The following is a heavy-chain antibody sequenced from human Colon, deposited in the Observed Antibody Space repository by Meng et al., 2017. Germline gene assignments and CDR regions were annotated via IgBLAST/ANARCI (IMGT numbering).Heavy chain of an antibody. CDR2: ISSGGGTK. CDR1: GFTLVDYN. Sequence: PRLSSKGALVKPGGSRRLSCAAPGFTLVDYNMIWIRQAPGKGPEWGSYISSGGGTKSYADSVKGRFTIYRDNANNSLFLQMNSLRAEDTAVYYCARTIGFSGGYFDYWGQGRLVTVSS. J-gene: IGHJ4*02. V-gene: IGHV3-11*04. CDR3: ARTIGFSGGYFDY. D-gene: IGHD1-1*01.